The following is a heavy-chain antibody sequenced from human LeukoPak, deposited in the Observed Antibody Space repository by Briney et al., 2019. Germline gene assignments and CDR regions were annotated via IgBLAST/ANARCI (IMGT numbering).Heavy chain of an antibody. V-gene: IGHV4-4*07. Sequence: SETLSLTCTVSGGSISSYYWSWIRQPAGKGLELIGRIYTSGSTNYNPSLKSRVTMSVDTSKNQFSLKLSSVTAADTAVYYCARDSSYYYDSSGYQAAFDIWGQGTMVTVSS. CDR1: GGSISSYY. D-gene: IGHD3-22*01. J-gene: IGHJ3*02. CDR3: ARDSSYYYDSSGYQAAFDI. CDR2: IYTSGST.